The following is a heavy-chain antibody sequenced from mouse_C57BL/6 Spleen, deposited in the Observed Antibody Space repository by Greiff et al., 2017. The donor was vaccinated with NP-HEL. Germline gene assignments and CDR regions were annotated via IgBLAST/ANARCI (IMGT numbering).Heavy chain of an antibody. D-gene: IGHD2-4*01. CDR1: GFTFSSYA. Sequence: EVKVVESGGGLVKPGGSLKLSCAASGFTFSSYAMSWVRQTPEKRLEWVATISDGGSYTYYPDNVKGRFTISRDNAKNNLYLQMSHLKSEDTAMYYCARDGDYDRGYYFDYWGQGTTLTVSS. J-gene: IGHJ2*01. CDR2: ISDGGSYT. V-gene: IGHV5-4*01. CDR3: ARDGDYDRGYYFDY.